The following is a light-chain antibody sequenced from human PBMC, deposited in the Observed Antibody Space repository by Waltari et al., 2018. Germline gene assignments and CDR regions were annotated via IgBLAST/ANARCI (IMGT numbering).Light chain of an antibody. J-gene: IGLJ3*02. V-gene: IGLV2-23*02. CDR2: EVT. CDR3: CSFTDTSIWV. Sequence: QSALTQPASVSGSPGQSITISCTGTNSDIGKYDLVSWYQQHPGKAPKLLFYEVTQRPSGVSNHFSGSKSGKTASLTIAGLQPEDEANYYCCSFTDTSIWVFGGGTKLTVL. CDR1: NSDIGKYDL.